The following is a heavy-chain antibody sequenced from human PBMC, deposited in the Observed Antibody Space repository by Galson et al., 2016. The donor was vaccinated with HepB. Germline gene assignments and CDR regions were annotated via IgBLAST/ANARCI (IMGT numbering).Heavy chain of an antibody. D-gene: IGHD3-9*01. CDR1: GYNFTIYW. V-gene: IGHV5-51*01. CDR2: LYPGDSDI. Sequence: QSGAEVKKPGDSLKISCTTSGYNFTIYWIAWVRQVPGKGLEWMGILYPGDSDIRYGPSFQGNIPISADKSSNTAYLQWSSLKASDTAKYYCASFPLLYFDDSNSQGNYYYGMDVWGQGTTVTVPS. J-gene: IGHJ6*02. CDR3: ASFPLLYFDDSNSQGNYYYGMDV.